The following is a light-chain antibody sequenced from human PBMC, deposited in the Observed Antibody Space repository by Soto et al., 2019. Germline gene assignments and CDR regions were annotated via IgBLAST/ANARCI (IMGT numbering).Light chain of an antibody. Sequence: QSVLTQPPSASATPGQRVTISCSGSSSNIGSNTVNWYQQLPGTAPKILIHSNNQRPSGVPDRFSGSKSGTSASLAISGLQSEDEADYYCAARDDSLNGYVFGTGTKVTVL. V-gene: IGLV1-44*01. CDR3: AARDDSLNGYV. CDR2: SNN. CDR1: SSNIGSNT. J-gene: IGLJ1*01.